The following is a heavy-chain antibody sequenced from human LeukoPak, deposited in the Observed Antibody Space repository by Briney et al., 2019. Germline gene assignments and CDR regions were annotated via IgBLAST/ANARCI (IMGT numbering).Heavy chain of an antibody. CDR3: ATETNGRHYDY. Sequence: GGPLTLSCTTSGLTFSTSGFNWVRQAPGKGLEWVASIGPTGFDRYHAHSIKGRFTISRDNANNFLYLQMDSLRAEDTAVYYCATETNGRHYDYWGQGTLLTVSS. CDR1: GLTFSTSG. J-gene: IGHJ4*02. V-gene: IGHV3-21*06. CDR2: IGPTGFDR. D-gene: IGHD1-14*01.